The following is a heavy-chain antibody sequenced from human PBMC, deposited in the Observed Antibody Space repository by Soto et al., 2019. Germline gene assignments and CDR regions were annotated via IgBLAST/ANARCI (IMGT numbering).Heavy chain of an antibody. CDR3: ARCIQGTYSSGMDV. CDR1: GYTFYSHS. Sequence: ASVKVSCKASGYTFYSHSISWVRQAPGQGLEWMGRINADYGNTQYAQKFRGRVTMTTDTSTTTVYMELTNLRSDDTAVYYCARCIQGTYSSGMDVWGQGTTLTFSS. J-gene: IGHJ6*02. V-gene: IGHV1-18*01. D-gene: IGHD5-18*01. CDR2: INADYGNT.